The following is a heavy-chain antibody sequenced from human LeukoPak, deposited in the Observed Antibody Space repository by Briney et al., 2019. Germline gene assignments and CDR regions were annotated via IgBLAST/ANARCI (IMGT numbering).Heavy chain of an antibody. CDR2: IYYSGST. D-gene: IGHD6-13*01. CDR3: ARDGGGSSWYSRLEWPSWFDP. J-gene: IGHJ5*02. Sequence: PSETLSLTCTVSGGSISSGGYYWSWIRQHPGKGLEWIGYIYYSGSTYYNPSLKSRVTISVDTSKNQFSLKLSSVTAADTAVYYCARDGGGSSWYSRLEWPSWFDPWGQGTLVTVSS. CDR1: GGSISSGGYY. V-gene: IGHV4-31*03.